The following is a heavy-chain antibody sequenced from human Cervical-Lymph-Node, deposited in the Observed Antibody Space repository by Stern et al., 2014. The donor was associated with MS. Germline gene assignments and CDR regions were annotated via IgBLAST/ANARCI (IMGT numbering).Heavy chain of an antibody. CDR1: GYTFNRYY. D-gene: IGHD4-17*01. V-gene: IGHV1-46*02. Sequence: VQLVESGAEVKKPGASVKGSCEASGYTFNRYYINWVRQAPGQGIEWMGMINPSGGSTNYAQKFQGRVTMTRDTSTSTVYMVLNSLRSDDTATYYCARDAHGDSFDYWGQGTLVTVSS. CDR2: INPSGGST. J-gene: IGHJ4*02. CDR3: ARDAHGDSFDY.